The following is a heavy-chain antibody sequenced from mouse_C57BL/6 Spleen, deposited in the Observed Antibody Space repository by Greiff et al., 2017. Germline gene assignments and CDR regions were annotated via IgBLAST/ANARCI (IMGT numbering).Heavy chain of an antibody. CDR3: ALTGKDY. J-gene: IGHJ2*01. V-gene: IGHV1-64*01. Sequence: QVQLQQPGAELVKPGASVKLSCKASGYTFTSYWMDWVQQRPGQGLEWLGMIHPNSGSTNSNEKFKSKGTLTVDKSASTAYMQLVSLTSEYSAVFCCALTGKDYGGQGTTLTVSS. CDR2: IHPNSGST. CDR1: GYTFTSYW. D-gene: IGHD4-1*01.